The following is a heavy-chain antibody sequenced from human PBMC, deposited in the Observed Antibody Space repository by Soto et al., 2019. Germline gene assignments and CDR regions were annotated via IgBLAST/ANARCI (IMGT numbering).Heavy chain of an antibody. CDR3: ARLVGTVTELRGEYYFDY. D-gene: IGHD4-17*01. Sequence: ASVKVSCKASGYSFSSYVMHWVRQAPGQRLEWMGWINAGNGNTKYSQKFQGRVTITRDTSASTAYMELSSLRSEDTAVYYCARLVGTVTELRGEYYFDYWGQGTLVTVSS. V-gene: IGHV1-3*01. J-gene: IGHJ4*02. CDR1: GYSFSSYV. CDR2: INAGNGNT.